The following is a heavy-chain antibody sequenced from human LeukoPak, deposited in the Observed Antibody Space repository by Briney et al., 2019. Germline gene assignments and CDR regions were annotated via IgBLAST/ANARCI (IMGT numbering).Heavy chain of an antibody. J-gene: IGHJ6*02. D-gene: IGHD5-12*01. CDR3: ATGAFWVSGYDRYYYGMDV. Sequence: SQTLSLTCIVSGGSISSGDYYWSWIRQPPGKGLEWVGSVYDSGETYFNPSLMSRVTMSVDRSKNQFSLKLSSVTAADTAVYYCATGAFWVSGYDRYYYGMDVWGQGTTVTVSS. CDR2: VYDSGET. V-gene: IGHV4-30-2*01. CDR1: GGSISSGDYY.